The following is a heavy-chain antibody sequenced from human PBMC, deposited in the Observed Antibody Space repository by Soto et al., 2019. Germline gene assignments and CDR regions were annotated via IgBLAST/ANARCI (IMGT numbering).Heavy chain of an antibody. CDR1: GYTFTSYG. V-gene: IGHV1-18*04. D-gene: IGHD6-6*01. CDR3: ATNSSSKGDFDY. J-gene: IGHJ4*02. CDR2: ISGYNDET. Sequence: QVQLVQSGGEVKKPGASVKVSCKASGYTFTSYGISWVRQAPGQGLEWMGWISGYNDETNYAQRLQGRVTMTTDTSTSTAYMELWSLRKDDTAVYYCATNSSSKGDFDYWGQGTLVTVSP.